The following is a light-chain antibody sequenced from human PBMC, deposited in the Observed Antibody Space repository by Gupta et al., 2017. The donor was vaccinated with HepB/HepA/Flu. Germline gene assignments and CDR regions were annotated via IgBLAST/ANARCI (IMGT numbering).Light chain of an antibody. Sequence: SGMTQPASVPGSPGQSSTISCTGTSSDVGNDNLVSWYQQHPGKAPKLIIYEVTERSAGVSIRFSGSTSGDTASLTISWLQTEDEADYYCSSYAGSSTVLFGGGTKVTVL. CDR2: EVT. V-gene: IGLV2-23*02. J-gene: IGLJ3*02. CDR1: SSDVGNDNL. CDR3: SSYAGSSTVL.